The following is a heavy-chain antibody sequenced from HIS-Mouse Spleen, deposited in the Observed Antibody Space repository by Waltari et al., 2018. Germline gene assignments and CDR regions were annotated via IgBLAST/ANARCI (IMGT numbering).Heavy chain of an antibody. CDR3: AREIPYSSSWYDWYFDL. D-gene: IGHD6-13*01. CDR2: IYYSGSP. J-gene: IGHJ2*01. CDR1: GGSISSSSYY. Sequence: QLQLQESGPGLVKPSETLSLTCTVSGGSISSSSYYWGWIRQPPGKGLEWIGGIYYSGSPYYNPSLKRRVTISVDTSKNQFSLKLSSVTAADTAVYYCAREIPYSSSWYDWYFDLWGRGTLVTVSS. V-gene: IGHV4-39*07.